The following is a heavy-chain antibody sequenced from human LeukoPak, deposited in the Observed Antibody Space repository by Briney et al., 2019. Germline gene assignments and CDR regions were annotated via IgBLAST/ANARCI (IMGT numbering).Heavy chain of an antibody. D-gene: IGHD3-3*01. CDR2: IYYSGST. Sequence: SETLSLTCTVSGGSISSYYWSWIRQPPGKGLEWIGYIYYSGSTNYNPSLKSRVTISVDTSKNQFSLKLSSVTAADTAVYYCARTALLEGAFDIWGQGTMVTVSS. J-gene: IGHJ3*02. CDR1: GGSISSYY. V-gene: IGHV4-59*12. CDR3: ARTALLEGAFDI.